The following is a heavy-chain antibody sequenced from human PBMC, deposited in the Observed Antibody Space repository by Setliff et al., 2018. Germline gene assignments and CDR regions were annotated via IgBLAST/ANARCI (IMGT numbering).Heavy chain of an antibody. V-gene: IGHV1-8*01. J-gene: IGHJ4*02. CDR1: GYTFINYD. CDR3: VRGQGPRTVVAIPFDH. Sequence: ASVKVSCKASGYTFINYDINWVRQATGQGLEWMGWLNPNISATFYAPKFQGRVTMTRDTSTSTFYMELTSLTSDDTALYYCVRGQGPRTVVAIPFDHWGQGTLVTVSS. CDR2: LNPNISAT. D-gene: IGHD3-22*01.